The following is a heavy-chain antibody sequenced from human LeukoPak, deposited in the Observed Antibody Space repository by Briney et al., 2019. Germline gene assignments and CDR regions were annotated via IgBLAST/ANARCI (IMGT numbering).Heavy chain of an antibody. CDR2: ISSSGSTI. CDR3: ARGGIAARPDYFDY. J-gene: IGHJ4*02. Sequence: AGGSLRLPCAASGFTFSDYYMSWIRQAPGKGLEWVSYISSSGSTIYYADSVKGRFTISRDNAKNSLYLQMNSLRAEDTAVYYCARGGIAARPDYFDYWGQGTLVTVSS. V-gene: IGHV3-11*01. D-gene: IGHD6-6*01. CDR1: GFTFSDYY.